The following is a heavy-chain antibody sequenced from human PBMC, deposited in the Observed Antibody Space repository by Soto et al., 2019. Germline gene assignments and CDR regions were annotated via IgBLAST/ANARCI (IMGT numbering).Heavy chain of an antibody. Sequence: ESLKISCKTSGYSFISYWVAWVRQKPGKGLEWMGTFYPGDSTSTYSPSFQGQVTISVDKSISTAYLHLSSLKASDTAMYYCARIIGYCRNNDCSWTFDIWGQGTTVTVSS. CDR2: FYPGDSTS. V-gene: IGHV5-51*01. CDR1: GYSFISYW. CDR3: ARIIGYCRNNDCSWTFDI. J-gene: IGHJ3*02. D-gene: IGHD2-2*03.